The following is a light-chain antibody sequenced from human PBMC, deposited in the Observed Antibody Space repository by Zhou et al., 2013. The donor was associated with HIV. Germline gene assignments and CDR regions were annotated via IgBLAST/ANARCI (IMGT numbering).Light chain of an antibody. CDR3: QQTESMPWT. J-gene: IGKJ1*01. CDR2: AAS. CDR1: QNIYNY. Sequence: DIQMTQSPSSLSASVGDRVTITCRASQNIYNYVDWYRQKPGKAPNLLIYAASSLQGGVPSRFSGSGSGTDFTLTITSLQPEDFASYYCQQTESMPWTFGQGTKVDIK. V-gene: IGKV1-39*01.